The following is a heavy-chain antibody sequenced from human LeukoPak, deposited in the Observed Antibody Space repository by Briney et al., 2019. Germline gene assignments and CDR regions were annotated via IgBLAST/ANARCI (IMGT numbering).Heavy chain of an antibody. CDR1: GFTFSNYA. CDR2: TTHDEGDK. V-gene: IGHV3-30*02. D-gene: IGHD3-10*01. Sequence: GGSLRLSCAASGFTFSNYAMYWVRQAPGKGLEWVAFTTHDEGDKYYADSVKGRFTISRDNSKNTLYLQMYSLRAEDTAVYYCAKDRANAWSSDYWGQGTLVTVSS. J-gene: IGHJ4*02. CDR3: AKDRANAWSSDY.